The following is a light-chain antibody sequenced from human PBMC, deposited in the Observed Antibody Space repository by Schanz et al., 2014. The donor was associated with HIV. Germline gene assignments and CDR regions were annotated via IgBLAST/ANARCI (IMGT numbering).Light chain of an antibody. CDR2: SNS. V-gene: IGLV1-44*01. Sequence: QSVLTQPPSASGTPGQRVTISCSGSSSNLRINTVNWSQQFPGTAPKLLIYSNSPRPSGVPDRFSGSKSGTSASLAISGLQSADEAEYYCAAWDDSLNGVVFGGGTKLTVL. CDR3: AAWDDSLNGVV. CDR1: SSNLRINT. J-gene: IGLJ2*01.